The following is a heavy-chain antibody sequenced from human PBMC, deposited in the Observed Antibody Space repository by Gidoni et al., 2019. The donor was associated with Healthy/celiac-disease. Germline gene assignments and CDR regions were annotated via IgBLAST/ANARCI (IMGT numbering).Heavy chain of an antibody. CDR2: TYYRSKWYN. CDR3: ARELRYSGYGTLDAFDI. J-gene: IGHJ3*02. Sequence: QVQLQQSGPGLVKPSQPLSLTCAISGDSVSINTAPWHWIRQSPSRGLEWLGRTYYRSKWYNDYAVSVKSRITINPDTSKNQFSLQLNSVTPEDTAVYYCARELRYSGYGTLDAFDIWGQGTMVTVSS. V-gene: IGHV6-1*01. D-gene: IGHD5-12*01. CDR1: GDSVSINTAP.